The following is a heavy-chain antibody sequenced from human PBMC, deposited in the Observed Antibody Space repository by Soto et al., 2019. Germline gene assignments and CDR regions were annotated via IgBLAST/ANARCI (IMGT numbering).Heavy chain of an antibody. CDR3: ARMGGALYYYGMDV. CDR2: MNPNSGNT. V-gene: IGHV1-8*01. Sequence: ASVKVSCKXSGYTFTSYDINWVRQATGQGLEWMGWMNPNSGNTGYAQKFQGRVTMTRNTSISTAYMELSSLRSEDTAVYYCARMGGALYYYGMDVWGQGTTVTVSS. D-gene: IGHD4-17*01. CDR1: GYTFTSYD. J-gene: IGHJ6*02.